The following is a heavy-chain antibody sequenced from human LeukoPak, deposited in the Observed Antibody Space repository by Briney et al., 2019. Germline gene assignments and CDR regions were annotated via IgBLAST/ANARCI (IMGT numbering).Heavy chain of an antibody. Sequence: SETLSLTCAVSGYSISSGYYWGWIRPPPGKGLEWIGSIYHSGSTYYNPSLKSRVTISVDTSKNQFSLKLGSATAADTAVYYCARQLDKTRYYDFWSGYYNPTDFDYWGQGTLVTVSS. CDR1: GYSISSGYY. D-gene: IGHD3-3*01. CDR2: IYHSGST. V-gene: IGHV4-38-2*01. CDR3: ARQLDKTRYYDFWSGYYNPTDFDY. J-gene: IGHJ4*02.